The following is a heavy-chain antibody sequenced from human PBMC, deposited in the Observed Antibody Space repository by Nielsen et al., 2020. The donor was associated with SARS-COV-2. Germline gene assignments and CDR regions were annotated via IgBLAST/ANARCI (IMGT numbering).Heavy chain of an antibody. V-gene: IGHV3-9*01. CDR2: ISWNSGSI. CDR1: GFTFSSYW. CDR3: AKVGQQLFDY. J-gene: IGHJ4*02. D-gene: IGHD6-13*01. Sequence: SLKISCAASGFTFSSYWMHWVRQAPGKGLVWVSGISWNSGSIGYADSVKGRFTISRDNAKNSLYLQMNSLRAEDTALYYCAKVGQQLFDYWGQGTLVTVSS.